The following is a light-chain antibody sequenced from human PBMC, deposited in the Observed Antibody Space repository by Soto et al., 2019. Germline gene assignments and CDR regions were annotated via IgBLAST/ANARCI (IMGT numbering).Light chain of an antibody. J-gene: IGLJ1*01. Sequence: QSVLTQPASVSGSPGQSITISCTGTSGDIGSYNRVSWYQQHPGKAPKLIIYDVSKRPSGVPDRFSGSKSGNTASLTISGLQAEDEADYYCYSYAGGYTHYVFATGTKLTVL. CDR3: YSYAGGYTHYV. CDR1: SGDIGSYNR. V-gene: IGLV2-11*01. CDR2: DVS.